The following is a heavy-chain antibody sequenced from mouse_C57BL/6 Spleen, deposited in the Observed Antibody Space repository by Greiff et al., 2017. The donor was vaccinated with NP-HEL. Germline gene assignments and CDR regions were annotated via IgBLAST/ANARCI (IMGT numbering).Heavy chain of an antibody. CDR1: GFSLTSYG. V-gene: IGHV2-2*01. CDR2: IWSGGST. CDR3: ARGDYGSSHWYFDV. J-gene: IGHJ1*03. Sequence: VQLQESGPGLVQPSQSLSITCTVPGFSLTSYGVHWVRQSPGKGLEWLGVIWSGGSTDYNAAFISRLSISKDNSKSKVFFKMNSLQAEDTAIYYCARGDYGSSHWYFDVWGTGTTVTVSS. D-gene: IGHD1-1*01.